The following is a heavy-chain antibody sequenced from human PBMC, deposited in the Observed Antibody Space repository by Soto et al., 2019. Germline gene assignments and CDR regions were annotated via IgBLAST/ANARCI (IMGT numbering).Heavy chain of an antibody. J-gene: IGHJ6*02. CDR2: IIPIVDIP. Sequence: QVQLVQSGAEVKKPGSSVKVSCKASGGTFSRYTFTWVRQAPGQGLEWMGRIIPIVDIPNYAQKFQGRGTITADKSTSTAYMELSRMPSDDTAVYYCASHFTGVLVLGTSPPGGDNFGWDVWGQGTTVSVS. D-gene: IGHD2-8*02. CDR3: ASHFTGVLVLGTSPPGGDNFGWDV. CDR1: GGTFSRYT. V-gene: IGHV1-69*02.